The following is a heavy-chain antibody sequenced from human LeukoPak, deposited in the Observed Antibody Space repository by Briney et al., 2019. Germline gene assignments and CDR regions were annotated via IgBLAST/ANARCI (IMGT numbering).Heavy chain of an antibody. Sequence: AGGSLRLSCAASGFTVSSNYMSWVRQAPGKGLEWVSVIYSGGSTYHADSVKGRFTISRDNAKSTLYLQLSSLRAEDSAIYYCVRELRRDGFTFGFWGQGTLVTVS. V-gene: IGHV3-66*01. D-gene: IGHD5-24*01. J-gene: IGHJ4*02. CDR1: GFTVSSNY. CDR2: IYSGGST. CDR3: VRELRRDGFTFGF.